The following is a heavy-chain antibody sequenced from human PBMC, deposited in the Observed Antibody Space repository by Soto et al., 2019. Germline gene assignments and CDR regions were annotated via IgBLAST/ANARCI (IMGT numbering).Heavy chain of an antibody. V-gene: IGHV1-18*01. CDR2: ISAYNGNT. D-gene: IGHD3-16*01. J-gene: IGHJ5*02. Sequence: ASVKVSCNASRYTFTSYCISWVRQAPGQGLEWMGWISAYNGNTNYAQKLQGRVTMTTDTSTSTAYMELRSLRSDDTAVYYCARLVWADKFDPWGQGTLVTVSS. CDR3: ARLVWADKFDP. CDR1: RYTFTSYC.